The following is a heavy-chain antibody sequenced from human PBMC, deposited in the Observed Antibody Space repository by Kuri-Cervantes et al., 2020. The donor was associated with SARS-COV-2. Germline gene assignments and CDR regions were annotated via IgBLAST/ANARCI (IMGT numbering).Heavy chain of an antibody. CDR1: GFTFNTYG. D-gene: IGHD3-22*01. V-gene: IGHV3-30*03. J-gene: IGHJ3*02. Sequence: GGSLRLSCAASGFTFNTYGMHWVRQAAGKGLEWVAVVSDDGTKKFYRDSVKGRFTISRDNSKNTLYLQMNSLRAEDTAVYYCARPPSPLSSGYNDAFDIWGQGTMVTVSS. CDR3: ARPPSPLSSGYNDAFDI. CDR2: VSDDGTKK.